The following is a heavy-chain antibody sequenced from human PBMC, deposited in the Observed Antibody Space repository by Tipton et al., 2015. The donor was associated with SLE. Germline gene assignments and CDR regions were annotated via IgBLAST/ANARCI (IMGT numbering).Heavy chain of an antibody. Sequence: SLRLSCAASGFTFSSYSMNWVRQAPGKGLEWVANIKQDGSEKYYVDSVKGRFTISRGNAKNTLYLQMNSLRAEDTAVYYCGRGSGTGDYWGQGTLVTVSS. CDR1: GFTFSSYS. D-gene: IGHD1-14*01. CDR2: IKQDGSEK. V-gene: IGHV3-7*01. CDR3: GRGSGTGDY. J-gene: IGHJ4*02.